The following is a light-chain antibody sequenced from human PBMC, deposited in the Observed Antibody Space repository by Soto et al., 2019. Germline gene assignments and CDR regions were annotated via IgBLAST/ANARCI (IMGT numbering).Light chain of an antibody. CDR3: MQNTHWPYT. Sequence: DIEMTQSPLSLPVPLGQPASISCRSSQSLVHSNGNTYLHWFQQKPGQSPRRLIYKVSNRESGVPDRFSGSGSSTDFTLNLSSVEAEDVGIYYCMQNTHWPYTFGQGTTLEIK. CDR1: QSLVHSNGNTY. J-gene: IGKJ2*01. CDR2: KVS. V-gene: IGKV2-30*02.